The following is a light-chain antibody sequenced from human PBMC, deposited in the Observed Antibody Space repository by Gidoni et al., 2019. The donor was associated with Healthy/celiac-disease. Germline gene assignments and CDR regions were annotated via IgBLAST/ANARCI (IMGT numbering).Light chain of an antibody. CDR2: RNN. CDR1: SSNIGSNY. J-gene: IGLJ1*01. V-gene: IGLV1-47*01. Sequence: QSVLTQPPSASGTPGQRVTISCSGSSSNIGSNYVYWYQPLPVTDPKLLIYRNNQRPSGVPDRFSGSKSGTSASLAISGLRSEDEADYYCAAWDDSLSGYVFGTGTKVTVL. CDR3: AAWDDSLSGYV.